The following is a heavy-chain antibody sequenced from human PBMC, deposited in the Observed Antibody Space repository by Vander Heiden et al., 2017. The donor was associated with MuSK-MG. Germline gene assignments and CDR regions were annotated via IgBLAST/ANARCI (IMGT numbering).Heavy chain of an antibody. CDR1: GFTFSNDR. CDR2: INEDGTEK. CDR3: ARGRSLAD. J-gene: IGHJ6*02. D-gene: IGHD3-10*01. Sequence: EVQLVESGGGLVQPGGSLRLSCEASGFTFSNDRRSWIRQAPGKGLEWVANINEDGTEKYDVDSVKGRFTISRENAKNSLYLQMNSLRAEDTAVYYCARGRSLADWGQGTTVTVSS. V-gene: IGHV3-7*03.